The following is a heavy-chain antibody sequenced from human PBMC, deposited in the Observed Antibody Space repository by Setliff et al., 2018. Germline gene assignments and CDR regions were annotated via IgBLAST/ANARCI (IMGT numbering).Heavy chain of an antibody. V-gene: IGHV4-59*02. CDR2: IYHNGNT. Sequence: SETLSLTCTVSGGSVSPYFWSWIRQPPGKGLEWIGYIYHNGNTNFNPSLKSRVNMSIDTSKNQLSLKLSSVTAADTAVYYCARSMIQRNYYCGLDVWGQGALVTVSS. J-gene: IGHJ6*02. CDR1: GGSVSPYF. CDR3: ARSMIQRNYYCGLDV. D-gene: IGHD3-16*01.